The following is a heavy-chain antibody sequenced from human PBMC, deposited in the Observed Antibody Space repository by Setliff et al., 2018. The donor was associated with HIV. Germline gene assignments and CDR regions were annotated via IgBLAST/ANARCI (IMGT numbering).Heavy chain of an antibody. J-gene: IGHJ5*02. CDR2: MNPNSGNT. CDR1: GYTFTSYD. Sequence: ASVKVSCKASGYTFTSYDINWVRQATGQGLEWMGWMNPNSGNTGYAQKFQGRVTITADKSTSTAYMELSSLRSEDTAVYYCARMNCSTTNCRESNWFDPWGQGTLVTVSS. CDR3: ARMNCSTTNCRESNWFDP. V-gene: IGHV1-8*03. D-gene: IGHD2-2*01.